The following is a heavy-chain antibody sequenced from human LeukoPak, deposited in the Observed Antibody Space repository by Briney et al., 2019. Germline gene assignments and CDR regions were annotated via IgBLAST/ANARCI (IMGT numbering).Heavy chain of an antibody. CDR2: IHHSGST. CDR1: GYSIGSGYF. V-gene: IGHV4-38-2*02. CDR3: AREYGYSYGYGDY. J-gene: IGHJ4*02. Sequence: PSETLSLTCAVSGYSIGSGYFWGWIRQPPGKGLEWIGSIHHSGSTYYNPSLKSRVAISVDTSKNQFSLKLSSVTAADTAVYYCAREYGYSYGYGDYWGQGTLVTVSS. D-gene: IGHD5-18*01.